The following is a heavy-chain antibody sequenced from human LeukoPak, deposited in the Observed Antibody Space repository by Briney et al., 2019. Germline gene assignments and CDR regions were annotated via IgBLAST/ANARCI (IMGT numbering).Heavy chain of an antibody. CDR2: VKQDGSEK. J-gene: IGHJ1*01. D-gene: IGHD3-3*01. V-gene: IGHV3-7*01. Sequence: GGSLRLSCVASGFTFSSYWMSWVRQAPGKGLEWVANVKQDGSEKYYVDSVKGRFTISRDNAKNSLYLQMSSLRAEDTAVYYCAREHYDFWSGYGYFQHWGQGTLVTVSS. CDR3: AREHYDFWSGYGYFQH. CDR1: GFTFSSYW.